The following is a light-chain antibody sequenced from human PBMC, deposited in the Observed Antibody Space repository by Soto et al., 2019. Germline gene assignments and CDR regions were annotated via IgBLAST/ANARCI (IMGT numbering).Light chain of an antibody. V-gene: IGLV2-14*01. CDR3: VSYSTTNTLV. J-gene: IGLJ2*01. CDR1: SSDVGAYDY. Sequence: QSALTQPASMSGSPGQSITISCTGTSSDVGAYDYVSWYQHNPGKAPKVIIFDVGNRPSGVSDRFSGSKSGDTASLTISGLQAEDEADYYCVSYSTTNTLVFGGGTKVTVL. CDR2: DVG.